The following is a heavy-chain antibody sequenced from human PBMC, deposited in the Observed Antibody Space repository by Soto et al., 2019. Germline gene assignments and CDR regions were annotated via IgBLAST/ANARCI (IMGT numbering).Heavy chain of an antibody. J-gene: IGHJ4*02. D-gene: IGHD3-9*01. V-gene: IGHV1-18*01. CDR2: ISAYNGNT. Sequence: ASVKVSCKASGYTFTSYGISWVRQAPGQGLEWMGWISAYNGNTNYAQKLQGRVTMTTDTSTSTAYMELRSLRSDDTAVYYCAQSSARYYDILTGYNDYWGQGTLVTVSS. CDR1: GYTFTSYG. CDR3: AQSSARYYDILTGYNDY.